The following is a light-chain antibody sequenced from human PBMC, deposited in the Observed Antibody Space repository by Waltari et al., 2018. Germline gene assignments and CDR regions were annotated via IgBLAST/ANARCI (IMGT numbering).Light chain of an antibody. V-gene: IGLV2-14*03. CDR2: DVI. CDR1: SSDVGAYNY. Sequence: QSALTQPASVSGSPGQSITISCTGTSSDVGAYNYVSWYQHYPGKAPKLIIYDVIKRSSGVSVRFSGSKSGNTASLTISGLQSEDEADYSCSSYARGSTWVFGGGTKLTVL. J-gene: IGLJ3*02. CDR3: SSYARGSTWV.